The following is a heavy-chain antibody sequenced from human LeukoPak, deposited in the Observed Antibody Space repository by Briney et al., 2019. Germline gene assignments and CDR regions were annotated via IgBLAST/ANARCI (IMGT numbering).Heavy chain of an antibody. CDR1: GFRFEDYA. J-gene: IGHJ4*02. D-gene: IGHD3-9*01. CDR3: AKASCHDILIGLGDCFNF. CDR2: LSWSSNSI. V-gene: IGHV3-9*01. Sequence: PGRSLRLSCVASGFRFEDYAMHWVRQVPGKGLEWVSGLSWSSNSIVYADSAKGRFTISRDNAKNSLFLQMNSLRPEDTALYYCAKASCHDILIGLGDCFNFWGQGNLVIVSS.